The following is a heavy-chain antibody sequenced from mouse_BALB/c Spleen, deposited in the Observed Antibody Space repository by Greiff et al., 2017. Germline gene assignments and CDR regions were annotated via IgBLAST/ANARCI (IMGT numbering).Heavy chain of an antibody. V-gene: IGHV1-80*01. CDR2: IYPGDGDT. Sequence: VQLQQSGAELVRPGSSVKISCKASGYAFSSYWMNWVKQRPGQGLEWIGQIYPGDGDTNYNGKFKGKATLTADKSSSTAYMQLSSLTSEDSAVYFCARPYDGSFAYWGQGTLVTVSA. J-gene: IGHJ3*01. CDR1: GYAFSSYW. D-gene: IGHD2-3*01. CDR3: ARPYDGSFAY.